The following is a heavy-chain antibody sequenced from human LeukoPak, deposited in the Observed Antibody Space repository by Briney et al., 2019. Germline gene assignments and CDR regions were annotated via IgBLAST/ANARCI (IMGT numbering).Heavy chain of an antibody. CDR2: ISSSSSTI. Sequence: GALRLSCAASGFTFSSYSMNWVRQAPGKGLEWVSYISSSSSTIYYADSVKGRFTISRDNAKNTLYLQMNSLRAEDTAVYYCARESGIAAALDLWGQGTLVTVSS. CDR3: ARESGIAAALDL. V-gene: IGHV3-48*04. J-gene: IGHJ5*02. D-gene: IGHD6-13*01. CDR1: GFTFSSYS.